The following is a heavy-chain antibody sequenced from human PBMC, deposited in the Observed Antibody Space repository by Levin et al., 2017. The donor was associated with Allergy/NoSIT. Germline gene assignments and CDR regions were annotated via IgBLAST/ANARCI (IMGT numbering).Heavy chain of an antibody. J-gene: IGHJ2*01. V-gene: IGHV3-23*01. CDR3: AKVGHYGWYFDL. Sequence: QRGESLKISCAASGFTFSSYAMSWVRQAPGKGLEWVSAISGSGGSTYYADSVKGRFTISRDNSKNTLYLQMNSLRAEDTAVYYCAKVGHYGWYFDLWGRGTLVTVSS. D-gene: IGHD4-17*01. CDR1: GFTFSSYA. CDR2: ISGSGGST.